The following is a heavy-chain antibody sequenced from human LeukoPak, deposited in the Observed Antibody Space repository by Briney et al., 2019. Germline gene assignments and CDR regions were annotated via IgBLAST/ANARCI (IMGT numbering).Heavy chain of an antibody. J-gene: IGHJ4*02. CDR1: GFTFSGYE. D-gene: IGHD3-10*01. V-gene: IGHV3-48*03. CDR2: ISGGETI. CDR3: AREQTFGEFDS. Sequence: GGSLRLSCEVSGFTFSGYEMNWVRQAPGKGLEWLSYISGGETIYYTDSVRGRFTVSRDNAKNSLFLQMNSLRAEDSAVYYCAREQTFGEFDSWGQGTLVTVSS.